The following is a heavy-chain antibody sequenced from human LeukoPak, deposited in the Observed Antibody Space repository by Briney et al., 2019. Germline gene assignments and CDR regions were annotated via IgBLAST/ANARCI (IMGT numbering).Heavy chain of an antibody. V-gene: IGHV3-21*01. CDR1: GFTFSSYS. Sequence: PGGSLRLSCAASGFTFSSYSMTWVRQAPGKGLEWVSSISSSSSYIYYADSVKGRFTISRDNSKNTLYLQMNSLRAEDTAVYYCARRKGYPNWFDPWGQGTLVTVSS. J-gene: IGHJ5*02. D-gene: IGHD2-15*01. CDR3: ARRKGYPNWFDP. CDR2: ISSSSSYI.